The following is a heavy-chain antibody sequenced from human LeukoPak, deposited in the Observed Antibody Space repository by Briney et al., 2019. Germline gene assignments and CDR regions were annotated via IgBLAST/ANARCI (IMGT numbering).Heavy chain of an antibody. V-gene: IGHV4-34*01. D-gene: IGHD6-19*01. CDR2: INHSGST. CDR1: GGSFSGYY. Sequence: SETLSLTCAVYGGSFSGYYWSWIRQPPGKGLEWIGEINHSGSTNYNPSLKRRVTISVDTSKNQFSLKLSSVTAADTAVYYCARGIGQWLAVFYYFDYWGQGTLVTVSS. J-gene: IGHJ4*02. CDR3: ARGIGQWLAVFYYFDY.